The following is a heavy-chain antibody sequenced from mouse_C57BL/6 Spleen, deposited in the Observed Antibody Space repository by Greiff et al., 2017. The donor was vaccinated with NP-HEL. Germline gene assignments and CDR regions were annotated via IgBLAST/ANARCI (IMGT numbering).Heavy chain of an antibody. J-gene: IGHJ2*01. Sequence: QVQLQQPGAELVKPGASVKLSCKASGYTFTSYWMHWVKQRPGQGLEWIGMIHPNSGSTNYNEKFKSKATLTVDKSSSTAYMQLSSLTSEDSAVYYCAREGYYDYFDYWGQGTTLTVSS. D-gene: IGHD2-3*01. CDR1: GYTFTSYW. V-gene: IGHV1-64*01. CDR3: AREGYYDYFDY. CDR2: IHPNSGST.